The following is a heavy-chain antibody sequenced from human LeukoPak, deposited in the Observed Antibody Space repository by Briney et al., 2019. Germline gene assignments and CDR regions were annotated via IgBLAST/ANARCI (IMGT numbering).Heavy chain of an antibody. Sequence: ASVKVSCKASGYTFTGYYMHWVRLAPGQGLEWMGWINPNSGGTNYAQKFQGRVTMTRDTSISTAYMELSRLRSDDTAVYYCARAGRGGIVGATYAFDIWGQGTMVTVSS. CDR3: ARAGRGGIVGATYAFDI. J-gene: IGHJ3*02. V-gene: IGHV1-2*02. D-gene: IGHD1-26*01. CDR2: INPNSGGT. CDR1: GYTFTGYY.